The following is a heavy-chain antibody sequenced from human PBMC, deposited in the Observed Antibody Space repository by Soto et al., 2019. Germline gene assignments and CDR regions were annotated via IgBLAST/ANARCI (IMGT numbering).Heavy chain of an antibody. D-gene: IGHD5-18*01. CDR1: GVSISSYY. CDR2: VYYSGST. V-gene: IGHV4-59*08. J-gene: IGHJ4*02. Sequence: SETLSLTCAVSGVSISSYYWSWIRQPPGKGLEWIGNVYYSGSTRYNPSLKSRLTISLDPSNSHFSLRLASVSAADTAVYYCARQEIGVDTAYFDFWGQGRLVTVSS. CDR3: ARQEIGVDTAYFDF.